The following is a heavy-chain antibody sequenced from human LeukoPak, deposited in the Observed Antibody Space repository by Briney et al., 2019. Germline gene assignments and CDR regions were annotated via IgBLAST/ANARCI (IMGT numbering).Heavy chain of an antibody. V-gene: IGHV1-8*01. J-gene: IGHJ4*02. Sequence: ASVKVSCKASGYTFTGYDINWVRQATGQGLEWMGWMNPNSGNTGYAQKFQGRVTMTRNTSISTAYMELSSLRSEDTAVYYCARGPLPHYYDSSGYYYELDYWGQGTLVTVSS. CDR3: ARGPLPHYYDSSGYYYELDY. CDR1: GYTFTGYD. CDR2: MNPNSGNT. D-gene: IGHD3-22*01.